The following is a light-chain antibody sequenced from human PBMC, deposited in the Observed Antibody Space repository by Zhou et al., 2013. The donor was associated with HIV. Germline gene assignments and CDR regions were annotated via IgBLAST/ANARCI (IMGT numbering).Light chain of an antibody. CDR2: DAS. Sequence: EIVLTQSPATLSLSPGERATLSCRASQSVSSYLAWYQQKPGQAPRLLIYDASNRATGIPARFSGSGSGTDFTLTISSLEPEDFAVYYCQQRSNWPRELTFGGGPRWRSN. CDR3: QQRSNWPRELT. J-gene: IGKJ4*01. V-gene: IGKV3-11*01. CDR1: QSVSSY.